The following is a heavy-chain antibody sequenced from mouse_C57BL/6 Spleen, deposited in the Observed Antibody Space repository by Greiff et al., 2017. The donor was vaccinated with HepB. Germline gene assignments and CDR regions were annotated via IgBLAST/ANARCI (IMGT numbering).Heavy chain of an antibody. CDR3: AQRNYHTPHFRY. Sequence: EVQLVESGGGLVKPGGSLKLSCAASGFTFSSYTMSWVRQTPEKRLEWVATISGGGGNTYYPDSVKGRFTISRDNAKNTLYLQLSSLRSEDTALYYCAQRNYHTPHFRYWGQGTPLTVSS. CDR2: ISGGGGNT. V-gene: IGHV5-9*01. J-gene: IGHJ2*01. D-gene: IGHD1-1*02. CDR1: GFTFSSYT.